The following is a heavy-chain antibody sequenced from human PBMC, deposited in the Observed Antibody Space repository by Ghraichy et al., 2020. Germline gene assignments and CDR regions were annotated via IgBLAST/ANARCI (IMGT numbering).Heavy chain of an antibody. CDR3: ARSDTKAARTDGLDL. D-gene: IGHD6-6*01. CDR1: GFTFSTYD. J-gene: IGHJ6*02. V-gene: IGHV3-48*02. Sequence: GGSLRLSCAASGFTFSTYDMNWVRQAPGKGLEWVSYINSASTTTYYEDSVKGRFTISRDNAKNSLYLQMHSLRDEDTAVYYCARSDTKAARTDGLDLWGQGTTVTVSS. CDR2: INSASTTT.